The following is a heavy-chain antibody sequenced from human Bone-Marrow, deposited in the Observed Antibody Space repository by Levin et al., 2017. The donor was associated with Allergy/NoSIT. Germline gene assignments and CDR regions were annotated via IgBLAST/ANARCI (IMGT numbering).Heavy chain of an antibody. CDR1: GFTFSDYY. CDR3: ARKSSIAAAGTWDYFDY. J-gene: IGHJ4*02. CDR2: ISSSSSYT. D-gene: IGHD6-13*01. V-gene: IGHV3-11*03. Sequence: GGSLRLSCAASGFTFSDYYMSWIRQAPGKGLEWVSYISSSSSYTNYADSVKGRFTISRDNAKNSLYLQMNSLRAEDTAVYYCARKSSIAAAGTWDYFDYWGQGTLVTVSS.